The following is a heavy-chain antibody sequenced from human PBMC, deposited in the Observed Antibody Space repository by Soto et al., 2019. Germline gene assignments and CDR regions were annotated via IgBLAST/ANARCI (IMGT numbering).Heavy chain of an antibody. J-gene: IGHJ4*02. CDR3: AKSAGIVVVPAATFHYFDY. Sequence: AGSLRLSCAGSGFTFSSYAMSWVRQAPGKGLEWVSAISGSGGSTYYADSVKGRFTISRDNSKNTLYLQMNSLRAEDTAVYYCAKSAGIVVVPAATFHYFDYWGQGTLVTV. CDR2: ISGSGGST. D-gene: IGHD2-2*01. CDR1: GFTFSSYA. V-gene: IGHV3-23*01.